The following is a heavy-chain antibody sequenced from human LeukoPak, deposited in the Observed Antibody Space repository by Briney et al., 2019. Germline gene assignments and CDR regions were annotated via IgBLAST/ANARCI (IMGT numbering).Heavy chain of an antibody. D-gene: IGHD6-6*01. Sequence: SETLSLTCAVYGGSFSGYYWSWIRQPPGKGLEWIGEINHSGSTNYNPSLKSRVTISVDTSKNQFSLKLSSVTAADTAVYYCARYLAARTAFDIWGQGTMVTVSS. V-gene: IGHV4-34*01. J-gene: IGHJ3*02. CDR2: INHSGST. CDR1: GGSFSGYY. CDR3: ARYLAARTAFDI.